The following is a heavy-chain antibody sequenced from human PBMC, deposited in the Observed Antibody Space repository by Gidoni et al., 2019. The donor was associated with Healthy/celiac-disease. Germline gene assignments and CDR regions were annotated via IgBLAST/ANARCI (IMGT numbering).Heavy chain of an antibody. J-gene: IGHJ5*02. CDR3: ARVGPALNWFDP. CDR1: GLPFSDYY. Sequence: QVQLVESGGGLVKPGGSLRPSCAASGLPFSDYYMRWIRQAPGKGLEWVSDISSSSSYTNYADSVKGRFTISRDNAKNSLYLQMNSLRAEDTAVYYCARVGPALNWFDPWGQGTLVTVSS. CDR2: ISSSSSYT. V-gene: IGHV3-11*06.